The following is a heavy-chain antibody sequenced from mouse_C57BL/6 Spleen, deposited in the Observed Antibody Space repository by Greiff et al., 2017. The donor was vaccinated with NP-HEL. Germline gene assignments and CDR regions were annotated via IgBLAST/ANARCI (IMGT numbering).Heavy chain of an antibody. D-gene: IGHD2-4*01. CDR3: ARQLYDYDGFAY. V-gene: IGHV1-82*01. J-gene: IGHJ3*01. CDR1: GYAFSSSW. CDR2: IYPGDGDT. Sequence: QVQLQQSGPELVKPGASVKISCKASGYAFSSSWMNWVKQRPGKGLEWIGRIYPGDGDTNYNGKFKGKATLTADKSSSTAYMQLSSLTSEDSAVYFCARQLYDYDGFAYWGQGTLVTVSA.